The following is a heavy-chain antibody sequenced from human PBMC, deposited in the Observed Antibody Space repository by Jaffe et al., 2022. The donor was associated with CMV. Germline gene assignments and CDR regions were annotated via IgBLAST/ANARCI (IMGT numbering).Heavy chain of an antibody. CDR3: AKASRYYYDSSGYYSRAVSGFDY. CDR1: GFTFDDYA. J-gene: IGHJ4*02. D-gene: IGHD3-22*01. CDR2: ISWNSGSI. Sequence: EVQLVESGGGLVQPGRSLRLSCAASGFTFDDYAMHWVRQAPGKGLEWVSGISWNSGSIGYADSVKGRFTISRDNAKNSLYLQMNSLRAEDTALYYCAKASRYYYDSSGYYSRAVSGFDYWGQGTLVTVSS. V-gene: IGHV3-9*01.